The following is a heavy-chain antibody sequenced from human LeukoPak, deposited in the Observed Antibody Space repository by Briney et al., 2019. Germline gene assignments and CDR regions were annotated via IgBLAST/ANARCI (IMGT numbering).Heavy chain of an antibody. CDR1: GGSISSSSYY. CDR3: ARLDDSSGYYYPTYYFDY. Sequence: SETLSLTCTVSGGSISSSSYYWGWIRQPPGKGLEWIGSIYYSGITYYTPSLKSRVTISVDTSKNQFSLKLSSVTAADTAVYYCARLDDSSGYYYPTYYFDYWGQGTLVTVSS. CDR2: IYYSGIT. J-gene: IGHJ4*02. V-gene: IGHV4-39*01. D-gene: IGHD3-22*01.